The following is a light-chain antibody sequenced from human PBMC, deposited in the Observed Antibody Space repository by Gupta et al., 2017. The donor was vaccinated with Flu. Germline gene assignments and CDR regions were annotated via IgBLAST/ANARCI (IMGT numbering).Light chain of an antibody. V-gene: IGLV1-44*01. Sequence: QPVLAQPPSASGTPGQRVTISCSGSSSNIGSNTVNWYQQLPGTAPKLLIYSSAQRPSGVPDRFSASKSGTSASLAISGLQSEDEGDYYCAGWDDSLNHWVFGGGTKVTVL. CDR1: SSNIGSNT. CDR2: SSA. J-gene: IGLJ3*02. CDR3: AGWDDSLNHWV.